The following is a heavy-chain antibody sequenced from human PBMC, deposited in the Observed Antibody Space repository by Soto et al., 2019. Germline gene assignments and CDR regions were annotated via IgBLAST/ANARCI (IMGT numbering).Heavy chain of an antibody. D-gene: IGHD5-12*01. CDR1: GDSIISVYNY. CDR3: ARGRGYSYGLDP. Sequence: SETLSLTCTVSGDSIISVYNYWILIRQPPGEGLEWIGFISYSGTTSYSPSLKSRLAISLDTSKNQFSLSLTSVTAADTAVYYCARGRGYSYGLDPWGQGTLVTVSS. J-gene: IGHJ5*02. V-gene: IGHV4-30-4*01. CDR2: ISYSGTT.